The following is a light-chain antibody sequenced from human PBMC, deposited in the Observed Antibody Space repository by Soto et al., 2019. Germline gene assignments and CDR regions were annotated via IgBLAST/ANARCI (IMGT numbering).Light chain of an antibody. Sequence: EIVMTQSPATLSVSPGERAPLSCRASQSVSSNLAWYQQKPGQAPRLLIYGASTRATGIPARFSGSGSGTEFTLTISSLQSEDFAVYYCKQYNTWPPYTFGQGTKLEI. J-gene: IGKJ2*01. V-gene: IGKV3-15*01. CDR2: GAS. CDR1: QSVSSN. CDR3: KQYNTWPPYT.